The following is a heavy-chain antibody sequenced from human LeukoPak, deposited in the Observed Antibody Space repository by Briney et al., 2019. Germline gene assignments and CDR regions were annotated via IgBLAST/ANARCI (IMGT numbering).Heavy chain of an antibody. CDR2: INPSGGST. CDR3: ARDVGCGSTSCYVDAFDI. V-gene: IGHV1-46*01. D-gene: IGHD2-2*01. Sequence: ASVKVSCKASGYTFTSYYMHWVRQAPGQGLEWMGIINPSGGSTSYAQKFQGRVTMTRDTSTSTVYMELSSLRSEDTAVYYCARDVGCGSTSCYVDAFDIWGQGTMVTVSS. J-gene: IGHJ3*02. CDR1: GYTFTSYY.